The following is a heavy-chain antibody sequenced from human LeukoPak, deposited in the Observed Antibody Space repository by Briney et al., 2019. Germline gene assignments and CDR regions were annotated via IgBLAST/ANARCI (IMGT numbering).Heavy chain of an antibody. CDR1: GYTFTSHS. V-gene: IGHV1-46*01. Sequence: ASVKVSCKASGYTFTSHSMHWVRQAPGQGLEWVGIVSPRSGVTTYAQKFQGRITMTGDTSTSTVYMELRGLRSEDMAMYYCARSADGGSYIVDYWDQGTLVTVSS. D-gene: IGHD1-26*01. CDR2: VSPRSGVT. CDR3: ARSADGGSYIVDY. J-gene: IGHJ4*02.